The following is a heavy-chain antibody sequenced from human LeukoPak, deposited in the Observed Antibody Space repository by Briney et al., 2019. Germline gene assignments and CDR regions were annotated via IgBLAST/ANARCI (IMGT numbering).Heavy chain of an antibody. V-gene: IGHV5-51*01. J-gene: IGHJ5*02. Sequence: GESLKISCKGSGYSFNTYWIGWVRQMPGKGLEWMGIIYPGDSDTKYSPSFQGQVTISADKSINTAYVQWSSLKASDTAMYYCARTADISTGFGSDHWGQGTLVTVSS. D-gene: IGHD3-9*01. CDR3: ARTADISTGFGSDH. CDR1: GYSFNTYW. CDR2: IYPGDSDT.